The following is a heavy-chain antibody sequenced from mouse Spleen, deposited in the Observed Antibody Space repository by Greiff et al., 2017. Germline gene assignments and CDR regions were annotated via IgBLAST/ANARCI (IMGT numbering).Heavy chain of an antibody. V-gene: IGHV1-31*01. CDR1: GYSFTGYY. CDR2: IYPYNGVS. Sequence: VQLKESGPELVKPGASVKISCKASGYSFTGYYMHWVKQSHGNILDWIGYIYPYNGVSSYNQKFKGKATLTVDKSSSTAYMELRSLTSEDSAVYYCARSDYYGSSYYFDYWGQGTTLTVSS. CDR3: ARSDYYGSSYYFDY. J-gene: IGHJ2*01. D-gene: IGHD1-1*01.